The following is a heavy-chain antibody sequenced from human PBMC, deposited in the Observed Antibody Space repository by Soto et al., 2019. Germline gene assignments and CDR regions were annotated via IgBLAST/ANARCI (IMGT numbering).Heavy chain of an antibody. J-gene: IGHJ4*02. V-gene: IGHV1-69*02. Sequence: QVQLVQSGAEVKKPGSSVKVSCKASGGTFSSYTISWVRQAPGQGLEWMGRIIPILGIANYAQKFQGRVTXTXDXXTSKAYMELSSLRSEDTAVYYCARVESGRYLLLGYWGQGTLVTVSS. CDR2: IIPILGIA. CDR1: GGTFSSYT. D-gene: IGHD1-26*01. CDR3: ARVESGRYLLLGY.